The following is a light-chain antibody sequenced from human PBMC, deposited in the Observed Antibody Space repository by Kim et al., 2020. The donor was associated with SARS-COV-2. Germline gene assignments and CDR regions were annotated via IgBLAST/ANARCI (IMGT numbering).Light chain of an antibody. Sequence: QSVLTQPPSVSAATGQKVNISCSGSSSNIGKDYVSWYQQFPGTAPKLLIYDNDKRAAGIPDRFFGSESGTSATLGITGLQTGDEADYYCGAWDNSLSAGIFGGGTQLTVL. CDR3: GAWDNSLSAGI. CDR2: DND. CDR1: SSNIGKDY. J-gene: IGLJ2*01. V-gene: IGLV1-51*01.